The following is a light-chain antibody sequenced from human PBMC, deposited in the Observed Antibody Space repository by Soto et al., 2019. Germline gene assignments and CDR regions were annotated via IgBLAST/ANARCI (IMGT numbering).Light chain of an antibody. CDR1: QSISGSY. CDR3: QQYGTWIT. V-gene: IGKV3-20*01. CDR2: GAS. Sequence: EIVLTQSPGTLSLSPGERATLSCGASQSISGSYLAWYQQKPGQAPRLLIYGASSRATDIPDRFSGSGSGADFTHTSSRVEPGDVAVYYCQQYGTWITFGQGTRLEIK. J-gene: IGKJ5*01.